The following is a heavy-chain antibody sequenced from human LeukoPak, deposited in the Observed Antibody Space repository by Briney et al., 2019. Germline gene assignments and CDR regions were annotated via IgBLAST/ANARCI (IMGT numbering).Heavy chain of an antibody. CDR2: IIPIFGTA. V-gene: IGHV1-69*06. D-gene: IGHD2-15*01. Sequence: ASVTVSCKASGGTFSSYAISWVRQAPGQGLEWMGGIIPIFGTANYAQKFQGRVTITADKSTSTAYMELSSLRSEDTAAYYCAQVLGYAFDIWGQGTMVTVSS. CDR3: AQVLGYAFDI. J-gene: IGHJ3*02. CDR1: GGTFSSYA.